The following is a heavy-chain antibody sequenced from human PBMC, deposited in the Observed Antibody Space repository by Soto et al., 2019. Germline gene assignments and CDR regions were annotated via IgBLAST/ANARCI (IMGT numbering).Heavy chain of an antibody. Sequence: QVQLVQSGAEEKRPGASVKVSCKAPGYTFTSYAMHWVRQAPGKRLEWMGWINAGNGNTKYSQKFQGRVTITRDTSASTAYMELSSLRSEDTAVYYCARGPLQLERRFWFDPWGQGTLVTVSS. CDR2: INAGNGNT. V-gene: IGHV1-3*05. CDR3: ARGPLQLERRFWFDP. D-gene: IGHD1-1*01. CDR1: GYTFTSYA. J-gene: IGHJ5*02.